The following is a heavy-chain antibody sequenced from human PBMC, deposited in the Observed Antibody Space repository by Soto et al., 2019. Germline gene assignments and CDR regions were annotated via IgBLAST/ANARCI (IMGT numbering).Heavy chain of an antibody. Sequence: QVQVVESGGGVVQPGRSLRLSCAASGFTFSNYGMHWVRQAPGKGLEWVAVIWHDGSNKYYADYVRGRFTISRDNSKNTLYLQMSSLRAEDTAVYYCAGEMPYYILTGYHPFDYWGQGTLVTVSS. CDR3: AGEMPYYILTGYHPFDY. V-gene: IGHV3-33*08. CDR1: GFTFSNYG. J-gene: IGHJ4*02. CDR2: IWHDGSNK. D-gene: IGHD3-9*01.